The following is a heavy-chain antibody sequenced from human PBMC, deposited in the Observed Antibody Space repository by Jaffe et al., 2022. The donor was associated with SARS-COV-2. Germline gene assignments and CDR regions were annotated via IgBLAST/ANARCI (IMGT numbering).Heavy chain of an antibody. Sequence: EVQLVESGGGLVKPGGSLRLSCAASGFTFSNAWMSWVRQAPGKGLEWVGRIKSKTDGGTTDYAAPVKGRFTISRDDSKNTLYLQMNSLKTEDTAVYYCTTDGVGFICSSTSCYTGRYYYGMDVWGQGTTVTVSS. V-gene: IGHV3-15*01. D-gene: IGHD2-2*02. J-gene: IGHJ6*02. CDR3: TTDGVGFICSSTSCYTGRYYYGMDV. CDR1: GFTFSNAW. CDR2: IKSKTDGGTT.